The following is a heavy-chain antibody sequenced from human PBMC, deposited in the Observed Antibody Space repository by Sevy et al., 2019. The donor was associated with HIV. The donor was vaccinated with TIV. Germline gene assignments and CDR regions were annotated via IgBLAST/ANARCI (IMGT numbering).Heavy chain of an antibody. CDR3: AKDFTGYNGMDV. Sequence: GGSLRLSCVVSGIIFTSSGMRWVRQAPGKGLEWVAVISYHGRDKFYADSVKGRFTISRDNSKNILYLQMNGLRIEETAVYYCAKDFTGYNGMDVWGQGTMVTVSS. J-gene: IGHJ6*02. V-gene: IGHV3-30*18. D-gene: IGHD3-9*01. CDR2: ISYHGRDK. CDR1: GIIFTSSG.